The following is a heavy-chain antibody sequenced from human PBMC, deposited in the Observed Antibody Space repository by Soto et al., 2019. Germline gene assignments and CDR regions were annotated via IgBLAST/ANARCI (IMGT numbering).Heavy chain of an antibody. Sequence: PGESLKISCKGSGYSFTSYWIGWVRQMPGKGLEWMGIIYPGDSDTRYSPSFQGQVTISADKSISTAYLQWSSLKASDTAMYYCARHRVEGSWTRVIWFDPWGEGTLVTVSP. J-gene: IGHJ5*02. V-gene: IGHV5-51*01. D-gene: IGHD2-15*01. CDR3: ARHRVEGSWTRVIWFDP. CDR2: IYPGDSDT. CDR1: GYSFTSYW.